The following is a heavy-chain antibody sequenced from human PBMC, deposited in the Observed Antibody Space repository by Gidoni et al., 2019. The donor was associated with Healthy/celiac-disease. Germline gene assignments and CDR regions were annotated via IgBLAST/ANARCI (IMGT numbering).Heavy chain of an antibody. V-gene: IGHV1-69*01. CDR3: ARALGRAAAAEYYFDY. CDR1: GGTFSSYA. CDR2: IIPIFGTA. Sequence: QVQLVQSGAEVKKPGSSVKVSCKASGGTFSSYAISWVRQSHGQGLEWMGGIIPIFGTANYAQTFQGRVTMTADESTSTAYMELSSLRSEDTAVYYCARALGRAAAAEYYFDYWGQGTLVTVSS. J-gene: IGHJ4*02. D-gene: IGHD6-13*01.